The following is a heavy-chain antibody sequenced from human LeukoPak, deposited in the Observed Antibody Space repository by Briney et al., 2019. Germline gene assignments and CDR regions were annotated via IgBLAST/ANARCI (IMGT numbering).Heavy chain of an antibody. D-gene: IGHD3-3*01. CDR3: ARDQGRDYDFWSGYYSNWFDP. J-gene: IGHJ5*02. CDR2: IYYSGST. Sequence: SGTLSLTCTVSGGSISSYYWSWIRQPPGKRLEWIGYIYYSGSTNYNPSLKSRVTISVDTSKNQFSLKLSSVTAADTAVYYCARDQGRDYDFWSGYYSNWFDPWGQGTLVTVSS. CDR1: GGSISSYY. V-gene: IGHV4-59*01.